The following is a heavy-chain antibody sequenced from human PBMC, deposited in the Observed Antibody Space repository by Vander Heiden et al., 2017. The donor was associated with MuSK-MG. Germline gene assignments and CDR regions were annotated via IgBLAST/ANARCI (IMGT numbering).Heavy chain of an antibody. CDR1: VSLFTTSY. CDR2: INPSGGST. Sequence: QVQLVQSGAEVKKPVAPVKVSCNASVSLFTTSYMHWVRQAPGQGLEWMGIINPSGGSTSYAQKFQGRVTMTRDTSTSTVYMELSSLRSEDTAVYYCASGGELPMVYYYYGMDVWGQGTTVTVSS. J-gene: IGHJ6*02. CDR3: ASGGELPMVYYYYGMDV. D-gene: IGHD1-26*01. V-gene: IGHV1-46*03.